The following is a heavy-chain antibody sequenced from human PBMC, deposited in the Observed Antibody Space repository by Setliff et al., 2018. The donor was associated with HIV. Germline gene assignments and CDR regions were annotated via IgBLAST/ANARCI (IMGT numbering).Heavy chain of an antibody. D-gene: IGHD2-21*02. V-gene: IGHV4-38-2*01. CDR1: GFTFSSYA. CDR3: ARGVLITKRVTQTGGYYYYTDV. J-gene: IGHJ6*03. Sequence: SETLSLSCAASGFTFSSYAMSWVRQPPGKGLEWIGNMCHGGNNNYYNPSLKSRVTISTGTSNNQFSLTLSSVTAADTAVYYCARGVLITKRVTQTGGYYYYTDVWGKGTTVTV. CDR2: MCHGGNNN.